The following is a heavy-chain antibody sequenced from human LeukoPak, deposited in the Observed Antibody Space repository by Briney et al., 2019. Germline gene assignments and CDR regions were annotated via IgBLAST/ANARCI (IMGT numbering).Heavy chain of an antibody. V-gene: IGHV3-74*01. CDR1: GFTFSSYW. CDR2: INSDGSST. Sequence: GGSLRLSCAASGFTFSSYWMHWVRQDPGKGLVWVSRINSDGSSTSYADSVKGRFTIARDNAKNTLYLQMNSLRAEDTAVYYCARALAVAGTGGYYWGQGTLVTVSS. J-gene: IGHJ4*02. CDR3: ARALAVAGTGGYY. D-gene: IGHD6-19*01.